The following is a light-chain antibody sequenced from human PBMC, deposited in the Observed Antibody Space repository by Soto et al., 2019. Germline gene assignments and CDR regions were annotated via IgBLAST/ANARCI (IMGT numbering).Light chain of an antibody. J-gene: IGKJ1*01. CDR1: QNINSW. CDR2: KAS. V-gene: IGKV1-5*03. CDR3: QQYNHFWT. Sequence: DIQKTQCPSTLSASVGDRVTITCRASQNINSWLAWYQQKPGTAPNLLIYKASNLQSGVPSRFSGSGSGTEFTLTISSLQPDDFATYYCQQYNHFWTFGQGTKVEIK.